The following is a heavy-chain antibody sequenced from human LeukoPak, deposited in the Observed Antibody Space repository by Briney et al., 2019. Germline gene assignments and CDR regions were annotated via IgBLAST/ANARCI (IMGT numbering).Heavy chain of an antibody. CDR2: INSDGSIT. J-gene: IGHJ4*02. CDR3: ASSTQISKYADY. V-gene: IGHV3-74*01. CDR1: GFTFSSYW. D-gene: IGHD2-2*01. Sequence: GGSLRLSCAASGFTFSSYWMHWVRQAPGKGLVWVSRINSDGSITTYADSVRGRFTISRDNAKSTLYLQMNSLRAEDTAVYYCASSTQISKYADYWGQGALVTVSS.